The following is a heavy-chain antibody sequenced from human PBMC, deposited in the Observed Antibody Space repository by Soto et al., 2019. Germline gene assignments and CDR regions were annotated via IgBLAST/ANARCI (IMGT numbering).Heavy chain of an antibody. V-gene: IGHV3-30*18. D-gene: IGHD1-7*01. Sequence: QVQLVESGGGVVQPGRSLRLSCAASGFTFSSYGMHWVRQAPGKGLEWVAVISYDGSNKYYADSVKGRFTISRGNSKNTLYLQMNSLRAEDTAVYYCAKDTGTTTQDLPYYYGMDVWGQGTTVTVSS. CDR2: ISYDGSNK. J-gene: IGHJ6*02. CDR1: GFTFSSYG. CDR3: AKDTGTTTQDLPYYYGMDV.